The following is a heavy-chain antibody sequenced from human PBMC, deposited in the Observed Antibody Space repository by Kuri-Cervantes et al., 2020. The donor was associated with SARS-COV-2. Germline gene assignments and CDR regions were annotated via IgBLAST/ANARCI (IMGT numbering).Heavy chain of an antibody. V-gene: IGHV4-34*01. CDR3: ARRGGYYDFWSGSGIDY. J-gene: IGHJ4*02. CDR1: GGSFSGCY. CDR2: INHSGST. D-gene: IGHD3-3*01. Sequence: SQTLSLTCAVYGGSFSGCYWSWIRQPPGKGLEWIGEINHSGSTNYNPSLKSRVTISVDTSKNQFSLKLSSVTAADTAVYYCARRGGYYDFWSGSGIDYWGQGTLVTSPQ.